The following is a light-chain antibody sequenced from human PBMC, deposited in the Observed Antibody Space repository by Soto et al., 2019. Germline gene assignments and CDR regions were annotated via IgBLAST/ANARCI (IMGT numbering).Light chain of an antibody. J-gene: IGKJ5*01. CDR3: QQLHGYPIT. Sequence: LFTQSPSSVSASVGDRVTITCRASQGIDTSLAWYQQKPGKAPKLLIYAASNFQSGVPSRFSGSGSGTHFTLTISSLQPEDFATYYCQQLHGYPITFGQGTRLEI. CDR2: AAS. CDR1: QGIDTS. V-gene: IGKV1-9*01.